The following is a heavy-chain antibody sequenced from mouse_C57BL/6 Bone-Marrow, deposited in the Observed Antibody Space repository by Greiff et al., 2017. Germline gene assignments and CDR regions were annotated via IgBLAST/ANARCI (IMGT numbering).Heavy chain of an antibody. J-gene: IGHJ4*01. CDR1: GYSITSGYD. V-gene: IGHV3-1*01. CDR2: ISYSGST. CDR3: AREAMDY. Sequence: DVQLQESGPGMVKPSQSLSLTCTVTGYSITSGYDWHWIRHFPGNKLEWMGYISYSGSTNYNPSLKSRISITHDTSKNHFFLKLNSVTTEDTATYYCAREAMDYWGQGTSVTVSS.